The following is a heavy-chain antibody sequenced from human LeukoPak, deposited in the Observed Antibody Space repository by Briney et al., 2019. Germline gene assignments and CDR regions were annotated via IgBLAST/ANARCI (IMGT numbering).Heavy chain of an antibody. CDR2: IYTSGST. J-gene: IGHJ4*02. CDR1: GGSISSYY. V-gene: IGHV4-4*07. D-gene: IGHD4-17*01. CDR3: ARGATTVTPAPFDY. Sequence: SETPSLTCTVSGGSISSYYWSWIRQPAGKGLEWIGRIYTSGSTNYNPSLKSRVTMSVDTSKNQFSLKLSSVTAADTAVYYCARGATTVTPAPFDYWGQGTLVTVSS.